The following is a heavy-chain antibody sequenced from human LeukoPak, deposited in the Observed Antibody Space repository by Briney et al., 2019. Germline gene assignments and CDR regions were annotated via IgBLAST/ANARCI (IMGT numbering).Heavy chain of an antibody. Sequence: EWVSSISSSSSYIYYADSVKGRFTISRDNAENSLYLQMNSLRAEDTAVYYCARGDLYGMDVWGKGTTVTVSS. CDR2: ISSSSSYI. V-gene: IGHV3-21*01. J-gene: IGHJ6*04. CDR3: ARGDLYGMDV.